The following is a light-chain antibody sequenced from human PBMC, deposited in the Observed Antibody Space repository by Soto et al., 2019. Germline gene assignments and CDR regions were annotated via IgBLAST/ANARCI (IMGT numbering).Light chain of an antibody. Sequence: EIVMTQSPATLSVSPGDRVTLSCMASQSVDINLAWYQQRPGQAPRLLVYGASTKATDMPGRFSGRGSGTEFTLTINDLQSEDFAVYYCQQYRNWPRTFGQGTKVDI. CDR2: GAS. CDR3: QQYRNWPRT. V-gene: IGKV3-15*01. J-gene: IGKJ1*01. CDR1: QSVDIN.